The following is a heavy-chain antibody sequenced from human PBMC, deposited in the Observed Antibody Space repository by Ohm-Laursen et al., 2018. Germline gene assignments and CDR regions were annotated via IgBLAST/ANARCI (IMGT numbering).Heavy chain of an antibody. Sequence: ASVKVSSKASGYTFTSYDINWVRQATGQGLEWMGWMNPNSGNTGYAQKFQGRVTMTRNTSISTAYMELSSLRSEDTAVYYCASRTVTFYYYGMDVWGQGTTVTVSS. V-gene: IGHV1-8*01. CDR2: MNPNSGNT. D-gene: IGHD4-17*01. CDR1: GYTFTSYD. CDR3: ASRTVTFYYYGMDV. J-gene: IGHJ6*02.